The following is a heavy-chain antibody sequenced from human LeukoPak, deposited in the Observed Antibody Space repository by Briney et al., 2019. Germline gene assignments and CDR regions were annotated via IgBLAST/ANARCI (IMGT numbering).Heavy chain of an antibody. CDR3: AELGITMIGGV. CDR2: ISSSGSAI. Sequence: GGSLRLSCAASGFTFSSYSMNWVRQAPGKGLEWVSYISSSGSAIYYADSVKGRFTISRDNAKNSLYLQMNSLRAEDTAVYYCAELGITMIGGVWGKGTTVTISS. V-gene: IGHV3-48*04. J-gene: IGHJ6*04. D-gene: IGHD3-10*02. CDR1: GFTFSSYS.